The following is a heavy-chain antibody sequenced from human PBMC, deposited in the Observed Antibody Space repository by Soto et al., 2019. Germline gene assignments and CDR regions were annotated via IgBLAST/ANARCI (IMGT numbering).Heavy chain of an antibody. CDR1: GFSFSSYA. Sequence: GGSLRLSCAASGFSFSSYAMSWVRQAPGKGLEWVSAISGSGGSTYYADSVEGRFTISKDNSENTLYLQMNSLRAEDTAVYYYANPTLPGYSRRTRCSPRYFDYWGEGTLITVS. J-gene: IGHJ4*02. D-gene: IGHD2-2*01. V-gene: IGHV3-23*01. CDR3: ANPTLPGYSRRTRCSPRYFDY. CDR2: ISGSGGST.